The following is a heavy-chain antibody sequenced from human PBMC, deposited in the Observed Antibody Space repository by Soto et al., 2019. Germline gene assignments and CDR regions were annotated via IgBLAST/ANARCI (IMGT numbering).Heavy chain of an antibody. CDR1: GYTFTSYG. D-gene: IGHD2-15*01. J-gene: IGHJ6*02. V-gene: IGHV1-18*01. CDR3: ARDRGYCSGGSCYSYYYYYGMDV. CDR2: ISAYNGNT. Sequence: GASVKVSCKASGYTFTSYGISWVRQAPVQGLEWLGWISAYNGNTNYAQKLQGRVTMTTDTSTSTAYMELRSLRSDDTAVYYCARDRGYCSGGSCYSYYYYYGMDVWGQGTTVTVS.